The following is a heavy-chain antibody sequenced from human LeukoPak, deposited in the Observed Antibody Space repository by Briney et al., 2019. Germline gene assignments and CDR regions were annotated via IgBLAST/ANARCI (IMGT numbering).Heavy chain of an antibody. Sequence: PGGALRLSCAASGFTFSSNYMRWVRQAPGKGVVWVSRISRDGKNTNYADSVKGGFTISRDNAKNTLYLQMSSLRAEDTAVYYCARELPYSGSRGFDCWGQGTLVTVSS. CDR1: GFTFSSNY. CDR3: ARELPYSGSRGFDC. V-gene: IGHV3-74*01. CDR2: ISRDGKNT. J-gene: IGHJ4*02. D-gene: IGHD1-26*01.